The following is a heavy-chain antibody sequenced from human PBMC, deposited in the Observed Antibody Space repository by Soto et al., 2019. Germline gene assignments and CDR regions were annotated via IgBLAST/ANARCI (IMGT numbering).Heavy chain of an antibody. CDR1: GFTFSNYW. CDR3: ARARDYGAHFAY. D-gene: IGHD4-17*01. J-gene: IGHJ4*02. CDR2: IRQDGGEI. V-gene: IGHV3-7*01. Sequence: EVQVVESGGDLVQPGGSLRLSCAASGFTFSNYWMTWVRQSPGKGLEWVANIRQDGGEIYYVESVKGRFTISRDNAKNSLYLQMNSLRAEDTAVYYCARARDYGAHFAYWGQGTLVTVSS.